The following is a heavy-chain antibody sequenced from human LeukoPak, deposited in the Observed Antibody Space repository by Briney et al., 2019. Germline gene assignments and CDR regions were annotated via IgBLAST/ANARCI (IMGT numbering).Heavy chain of an antibody. Sequence: GASVKVSCKASGGTFSSYAISWVRQAPGQGLEWMGGIIPIFGTANYAQKFQGRVTITADKSTSTAYMELSSLRSEDTAVYYCAKGALGGNSVIAFDIWGQGTMVTVSS. CDR1: GGTFSSYA. CDR3: AKGALGGNSVIAFDI. D-gene: IGHD4-23*01. J-gene: IGHJ3*02. CDR2: IIPIFGTA. V-gene: IGHV1-69*06.